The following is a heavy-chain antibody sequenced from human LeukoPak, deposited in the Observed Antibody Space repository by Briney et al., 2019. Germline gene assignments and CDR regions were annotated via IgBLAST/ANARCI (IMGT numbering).Heavy chain of an antibody. D-gene: IGHD1-26*01. V-gene: IGHV4-34*01. CDR1: GGSFSGYY. J-gene: IGHJ4*02. CDR3: ARRWYSGSYFDY. Sequence: SETLSLTCAVYGGSFSGYYWSWIRQPPGKGLEWIGEINHSGSTNYNPSLKSRVTISVDTSKNQFSLKLSSVTAADTAVYYCARRWYSGSYFDYWGRGTLVTVSS. CDR2: INHSGST.